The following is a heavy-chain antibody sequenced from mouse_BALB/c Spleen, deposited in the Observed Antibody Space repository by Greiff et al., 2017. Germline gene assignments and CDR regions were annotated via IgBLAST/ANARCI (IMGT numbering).Heavy chain of an antibody. V-gene: IGHV1-54*01. J-gene: IGHJ3*01. D-gene: IGHD3-1*01. CDR2: INPGSGGT. Sequence: QVQLQQSGAELVRPGTSVKVSCKASGYAFTNYLIEWVKQRPGQGLEWIGVINPGSGGTNYNEKFKGKATLTADKSSSTAYMQLSSLTSDDSAVYFCASEEGAARATKGFAYWGQGTLVTVSA. CDR3: ASEEGAARATKGFAY. CDR1: GYAFTNYL.